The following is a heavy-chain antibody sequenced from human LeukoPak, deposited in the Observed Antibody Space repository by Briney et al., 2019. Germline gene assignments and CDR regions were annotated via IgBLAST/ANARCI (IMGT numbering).Heavy chain of an antibody. CDR2: IHRSGST. Sequence: SETLSLTCTVSGCAIRSGYHWGWIRQPPGKGLELIAIIHRSGSTYHNPSLKSRVTMSVDTSKNQFSLILNSVTAADTAVYYCARVNWVPDYWGQGTLVTVSS. D-gene: IGHD1-1*01. CDR3: ARVNWVPDY. CDR1: GCAIRSGYH. V-gene: IGHV4-38-2*02. J-gene: IGHJ4*02.